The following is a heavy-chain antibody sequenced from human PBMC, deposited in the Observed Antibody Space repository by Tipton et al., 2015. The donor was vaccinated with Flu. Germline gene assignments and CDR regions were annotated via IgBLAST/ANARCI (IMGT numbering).Heavy chain of an antibody. Sequence: TLSLTCAVYGGSFSGYYWSWIRQPQGKGLEWIGEINHSGSTNYNPSLKSRVTISVDTSKNQFSLNLSSVTAADTAVYYCAGGTYGGGDYWGQGTLVTVSS. CDR3: AGGTYGGGDY. CDR1: GGSFSGYY. CDR2: INHSGST. V-gene: IGHV4-34*01. J-gene: IGHJ4*02. D-gene: IGHD4-23*01.